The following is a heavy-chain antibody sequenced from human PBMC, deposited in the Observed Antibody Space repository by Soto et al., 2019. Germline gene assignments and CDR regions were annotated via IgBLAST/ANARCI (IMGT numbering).Heavy chain of an antibody. D-gene: IGHD6-19*01. CDR2: ISGSGSST. CDR3: ASRSSGWYFDY. V-gene: IGHV3-23*01. CDR1: GFTFSSYA. Sequence: EVQLLESGGGLVQPGGSLRLSCAASGFTFSSYAMNWVRQAPGKGLEWVSVISGSGSSTYYADSVKGRFTISRDNSKNTLHLQMKRLRAEDTAVDYCASRSSGWYFDYWGQGTLVTVSS. J-gene: IGHJ4*02.